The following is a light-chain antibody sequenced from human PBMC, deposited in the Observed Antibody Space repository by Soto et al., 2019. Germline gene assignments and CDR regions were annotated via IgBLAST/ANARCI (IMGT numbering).Light chain of an antibody. CDR1: QSVGSD. CDR3: QQRSNWPPLT. V-gene: IGKV3-15*01. CDR2: GAS. J-gene: IGKJ4*01. Sequence: EIVLTQSPATLSVSPVERATLSFRASQSVGSDLAWYQQAPGQAPRLLIYGASTRATGIPARFSGSGSGTEFTLTISSLQSEDFAVYYCQQRSNWPPLTFGGGTKVDIK.